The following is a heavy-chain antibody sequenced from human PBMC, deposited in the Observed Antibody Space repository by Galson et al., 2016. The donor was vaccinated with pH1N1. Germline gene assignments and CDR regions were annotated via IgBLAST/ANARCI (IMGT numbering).Heavy chain of an antibody. V-gene: IGHV5-51*01. CDR2: IYPGDSDT. Sequence: QSGAEVKKPGESLKISCQGSGYIFTTYWIAWVRQMPGKGLEWMGIIYPGDSDTRYRPSFQGQVTISADMSITTAYLQGSSLKASDTAMYYCVRHGPGSAKYCSSSSCPFDYWGQGTLVTVSS. CDR1: GYIFTTYW. D-gene: IGHD2-2*01. J-gene: IGHJ4*02. CDR3: VRHGPGSAKYCSSSSCPFDY.